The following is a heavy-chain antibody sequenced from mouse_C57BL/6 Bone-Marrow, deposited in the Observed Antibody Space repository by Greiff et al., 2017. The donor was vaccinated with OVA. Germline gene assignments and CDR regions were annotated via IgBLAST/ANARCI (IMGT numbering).Heavy chain of an antibody. Sequence: QVQLQQPGAELVKPGASVKLSCKASGYTFTGYWMHWVKQRPGQGLEWIGMIHPSSGSTNYNEKFKGKATLTVDKSSSTAYMQLSSLTSEDSAVYYCAYYGTLYWGQGTSVTVSS. CDR2: IHPSSGST. CDR1: GYTFTGYW. D-gene: IGHD2-1*01. J-gene: IGHJ4*01. V-gene: IGHV1-64*01. CDR3: AYYGTLY.